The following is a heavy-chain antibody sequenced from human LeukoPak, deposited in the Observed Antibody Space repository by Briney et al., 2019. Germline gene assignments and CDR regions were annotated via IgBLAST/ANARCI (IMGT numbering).Heavy chain of an antibody. CDR2: IIPLFGTA. CDR1: GGTFSRSG. J-gene: IGHJ4*02. D-gene: IGHD5-18*01. V-gene: IGHV1-69*06. Sequence: SVKVSCKASGGTFSRSGFSWVRQAPGQGLEWMGGIIPLFGTANYAQKFQHRVTITADKSTNTAYMELSSLRSADTAVYYCARGVFSTYSYGFDNFQDWGQGTLVTVSS. CDR3: ARGVFSTYSYGFDNFQD.